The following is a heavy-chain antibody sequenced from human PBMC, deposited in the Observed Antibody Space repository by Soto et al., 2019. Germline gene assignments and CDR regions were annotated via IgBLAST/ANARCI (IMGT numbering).Heavy chain of an antibody. CDR2: IYYSGNT. V-gene: IGHV4-31*03. CDR3: ARIMFP. J-gene: IGHJ5*02. Sequence: QVQLQESGPGLVKPSKTLSLTCTISGGSISSGGYYWSWNRQHPGKGLEWIGYIYYSGNTYYNPSLQTRVTISVVASKNPFPLKLTTVTAADTAVYYCARIMFPWGPGTLVSVSS. CDR1: GGSISSGGYY. D-gene: IGHD3-10*02.